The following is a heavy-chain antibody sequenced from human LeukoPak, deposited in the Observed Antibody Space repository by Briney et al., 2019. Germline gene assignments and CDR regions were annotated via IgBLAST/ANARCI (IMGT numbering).Heavy chain of an antibody. V-gene: IGHV3-73*01. D-gene: IGHD6-19*01. Sequence: GGSLRLSCAASGFAFSGSAIHWVRQASGKGLERVGRIRSKANSYATAYAASVKGRFTISRDDSKNTAYLQMNSLKTEDTAVYYCTRLPLTDIAVAGSDYWGQGTLVTVSS. CDR2: IRSKANSYAT. CDR3: TRLPLTDIAVAGSDY. CDR1: GFAFSGSA. J-gene: IGHJ4*02.